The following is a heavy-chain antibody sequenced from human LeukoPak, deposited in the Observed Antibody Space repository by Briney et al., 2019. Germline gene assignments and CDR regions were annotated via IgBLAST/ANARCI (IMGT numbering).Heavy chain of an antibody. D-gene: IGHD1-1*01. Sequence: PSETLSLTCAVYGGSFSGYYWTWIRQTPGKGLEWIGEINHRGSTNYNPSLESRVTISVDTSKNHFSLDLTSVTAADTAVYYCASGRRYRGYWGQGTLVNVSS. CDR3: ASGRRYRGY. CDR1: GGSFSGYY. V-gene: IGHV4-34*01. J-gene: IGHJ4*02. CDR2: INHRGST.